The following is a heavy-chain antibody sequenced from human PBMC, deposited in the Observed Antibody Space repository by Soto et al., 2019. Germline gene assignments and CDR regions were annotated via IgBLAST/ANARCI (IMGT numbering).Heavy chain of an antibody. CDR3: VTGRPAYYYYGMDV. J-gene: IGHJ6*02. Sequence: ASVKVSCKASGGTFSSYAISWVRQAPGQGLEWMGGIIPIFGTANYAQKFQGRVTITADESTSTAYMELSSLRSEDTAVYYCVTGRPAYYYYGMDVWGQGTTVTVSS. CDR1: GGTFSSYA. D-gene: IGHD2-8*02. V-gene: IGHV1-69*13. CDR2: IIPIFGTA.